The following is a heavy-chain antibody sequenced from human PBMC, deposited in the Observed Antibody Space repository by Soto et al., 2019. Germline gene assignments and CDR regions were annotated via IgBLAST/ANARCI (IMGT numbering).Heavy chain of an antibody. D-gene: IGHD3-10*01. CDR2: ISSSSSYI. J-gene: IGHJ6*02. CDR3: ARDRSSYYGSGSYSKGYGMDV. V-gene: IGHV3-21*01. Sequence: GGSLRLSCAASGFTFSSYSMNWVRQAPGKGLEWVSSISSSSSYIYYADSVKGRFTISRDNAKNSLYLQMNSLRAEDTAVYYCARDRSSYYGSGSYSKGYGMDVWGQGTTVTVSS. CDR1: GFTFSSYS.